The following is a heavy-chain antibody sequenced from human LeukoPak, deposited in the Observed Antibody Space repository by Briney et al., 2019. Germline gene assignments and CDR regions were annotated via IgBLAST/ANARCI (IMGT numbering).Heavy chain of an antibody. D-gene: IGHD1-7*01. CDR2: IYTSGST. J-gene: IGHJ6*02. CDR3: ARGLNWNSYYYYYYGMDV. V-gene: IGHV4-4*07. Sequence: PSETLSLTCTVSGGSISSYYWSWIRQPAGKGLEWIGRIYTSGSTNYNPSLKSRVTMSVDTSKNQFSLKLSSVTAADTAVYYCARGLNWNSYYYYYYGMDVWGQGTTVTVSS. CDR1: GGSISSYY.